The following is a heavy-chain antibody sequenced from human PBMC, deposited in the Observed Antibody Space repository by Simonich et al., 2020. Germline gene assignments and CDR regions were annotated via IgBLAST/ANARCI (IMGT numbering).Heavy chain of an antibody. CDR3: ARANERDY. J-gene: IGHJ4*02. D-gene: IGHD1-1*01. Sequence: EVQLVESGGCLVKPGGSLRLSCAASGFTFSSYSMNWVRQDPVKGRGGVQSIGRSSSYIYYADSVKGRFTISRDNAKNSLYLQMNSLRAEDTAVYYCARANERDYWGQGTLVTVSS. CDR1: GFTFSSYS. CDR2: IGRSSSYI. V-gene: IGHV3-21*01.